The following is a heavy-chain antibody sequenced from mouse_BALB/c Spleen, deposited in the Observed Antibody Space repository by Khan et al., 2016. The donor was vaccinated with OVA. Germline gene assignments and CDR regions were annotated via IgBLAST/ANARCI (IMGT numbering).Heavy chain of an antibody. CDR1: GYSITSEYT. J-gene: IGHJ3*01. CDR3: ARKDYDDYDPFPY. D-gene: IGHD2-4*01. Sequence: VQLKESGPGLVKPSQSLSLTCTVTGYSITSEYTWNWIRQFPGNKLEWMGFISYSGNNRYNPSLKSRISITRDTSKNQFFLQLNSVTSEDTATYYCARKDYDDYDPFPYWGQGTLVTVSA. CDR2: ISYSGNN. V-gene: IGHV3-2*02.